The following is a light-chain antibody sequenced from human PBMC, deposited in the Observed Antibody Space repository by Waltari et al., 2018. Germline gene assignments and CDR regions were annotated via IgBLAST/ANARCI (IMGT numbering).Light chain of an antibody. CDR1: QSVSSY. CDR3: QQRSNWPKA. V-gene: IGKV3-11*01. Sequence: EIVLXXXXATLSLSPGERXXXPCRASQSVSSYLAWYQQKPGQAPRLLIYDASNRATGIPARFSGSGSGTDFTLTISSLEPEDFAVYYCQQRSNWPKAFGGGTKVEIK. CDR2: DAS. J-gene: IGKJ4*01.